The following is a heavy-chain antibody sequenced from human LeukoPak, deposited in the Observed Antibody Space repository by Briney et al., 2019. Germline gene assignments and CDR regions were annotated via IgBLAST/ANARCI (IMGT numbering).Heavy chain of an antibody. V-gene: IGHV4-38-2*02. Sequence: SETLSLTCTVSGYSISSGYYWGWIRQPPGKGLEWIGSIYHSGSTYYNPSLKSRVTISVDTSKNQFSLKLSSVTAADTAVYYCARDKYCSGGRCYYGFDPWGQGTLVTVSS. CDR1: GYSISSGYY. D-gene: IGHD2-15*01. J-gene: IGHJ5*02. CDR2: IYHSGST. CDR3: ARDKYCSGGRCYYGFDP.